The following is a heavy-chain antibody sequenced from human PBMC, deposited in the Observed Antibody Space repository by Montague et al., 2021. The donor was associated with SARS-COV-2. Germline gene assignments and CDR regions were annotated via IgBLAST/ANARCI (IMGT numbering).Heavy chain of an antibody. CDR2: INHSGST. CDR1: GGSFSGYY. V-gene: IGHV4-34*01. J-gene: IGHJ3*02. CDR3: ARGQITMVRGVPQRAFDI. D-gene: IGHD3-10*01. Sequence: SETRSLTCAVYGGSFSGYYWSWIRQPPGKGLEWIGEINHSGSTNYNPSLKSRVTISVDKSKNQFSLKLSSVTAADTAVYYCARGQITMVRGVPQRAFDIWGQGTMVTVSS.